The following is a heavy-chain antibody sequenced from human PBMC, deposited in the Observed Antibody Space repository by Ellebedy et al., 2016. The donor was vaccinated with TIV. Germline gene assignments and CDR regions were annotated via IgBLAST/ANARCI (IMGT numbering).Heavy chain of an antibody. CDR2: ISGSGGGT. Sequence: PGGSLRLSCAASGFTFSSYAMTWVRQAPGKGLDWVSSISGSGGGTNYADSVKGRFTISRDNSKNTVYLQMNSLRAGDTDVYYCASRGVLYYGMDVWGQGTTVTVSS. V-gene: IGHV3-23*01. CDR1: GFTFSSYA. CDR3: ASRGVLYYGMDV. D-gene: IGHD4/OR15-4a*01. J-gene: IGHJ6*02.